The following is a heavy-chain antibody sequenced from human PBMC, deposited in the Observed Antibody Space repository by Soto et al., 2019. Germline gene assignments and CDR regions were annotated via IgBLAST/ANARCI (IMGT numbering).Heavy chain of an antibody. D-gene: IGHD5-18*01. CDR3: AKGGYNYGFLFDC. Sequence: EVQLLESGGGLVQPGGSLGPSFAAFGFPFGTLALGWVRQAPGRGREWVSTIDNSGGITYYADSVKGRFTISRDNSKNTLYLQMNSLRAEDTAVYYCAKGGYNYGFLFDCWGQGTLVTVSS. CDR2: IDNSGGIT. J-gene: IGHJ4*02. CDR1: GFPFGTLA. V-gene: IGHV3-23*05.